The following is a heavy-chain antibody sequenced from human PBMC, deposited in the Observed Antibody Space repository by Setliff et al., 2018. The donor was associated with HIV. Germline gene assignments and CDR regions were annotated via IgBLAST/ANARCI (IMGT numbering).Heavy chain of an antibody. CDR3: ARSGLYCSGGRCYSGAFDI. J-gene: IGHJ3*02. D-gene: IGHD2-15*01. CDR2: ISGYNGNT. V-gene: IGHV1-18*01. CDR1: NYTFISFG. Sequence: ASVKVSCKASNYTFISFGINWVRQAPGQGLEWMGWISGYNGNTNYAQNLQGRVTMTTDTSASTAYMELRSLRSDDTAVYYCARSGLYCSGGRCYSGAFDIWGQETMVTVSS.